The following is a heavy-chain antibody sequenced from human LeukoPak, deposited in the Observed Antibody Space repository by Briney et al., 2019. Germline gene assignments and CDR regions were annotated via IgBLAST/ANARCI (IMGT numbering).Heavy chain of an antibody. CDR2: INHSGST. CDR1: GGSFSGYY. D-gene: IGHD3-22*01. J-gene: IGHJ4*02. Sequence: SETLSLTCAVYGGSFSGYYWSWIRQPPGKGLEWIGEINHSGSTNYNPSLKSRVTISVDTSKNQFSLKLSSVTAADTAVYYCARDWDYDSSGHDLTGGPLVLEYWGQGIQVTVSS. V-gene: IGHV4-34*01. CDR3: ARDWDYDSSGHDLTGGPLVLEY.